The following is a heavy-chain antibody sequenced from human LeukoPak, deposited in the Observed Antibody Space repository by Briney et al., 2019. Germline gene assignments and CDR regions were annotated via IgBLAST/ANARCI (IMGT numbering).Heavy chain of an antibody. CDR1: GFTFSTYA. Sequence: GGSLRLSCAASGFTFSTYAMSWVRQAPGKGLEWVSAISGSGDSTYYADSVKGRFTISRDNSKSTLYLQMNSLRAEDTAAYYCAKVPKWPLDHYYATDVWGQGTTVTVSS. J-gene: IGHJ6*02. CDR2: ISGSGDST. D-gene: IGHD5-12*01. CDR3: AKVPKWPLDHYYATDV. V-gene: IGHV3-23*01.